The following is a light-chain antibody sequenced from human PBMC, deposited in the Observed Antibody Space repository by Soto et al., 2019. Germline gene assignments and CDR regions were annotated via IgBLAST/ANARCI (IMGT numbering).Light chain of an antibody. V-gene: IGLV2-14*01. CDR2: EVS. Sequence: QSVLTQPASVSGSPGQSITISCTGTSSDVGGYNYVSWYQQHPGKAPKLMIYEVSNRPSGVSNRFSGSKSGNTASLTISGLKVEDEADYYCSSYTTSSTLAVFGGGTRLAVL. CDR3: SSYTTSSTLAV. CDR1: SSDVGGYNY. J-gene: IGLJ2*01.